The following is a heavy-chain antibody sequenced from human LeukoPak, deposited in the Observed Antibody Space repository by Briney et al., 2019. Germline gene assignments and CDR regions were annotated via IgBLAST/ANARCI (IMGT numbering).Heavy chain of an antibody. D-gene: IGHD3-22*01. CDR1: GGSFSGYY. V-gene: IGHV4-34*01. J-gene: IGHJ4*02. CDR3: AKGADNDSSPHPFDY. Sequence: SETLSLPCAVYGGSFSGYYWSWIRQPPGKGLEWLGEINHSGSTNYNPSLKSRVTISVDTSKNQFSLKLSSVTAADTAVYYCAKGADNDSSPHPFDYWGQGTLVTVSS. CDR2: INHSGST.